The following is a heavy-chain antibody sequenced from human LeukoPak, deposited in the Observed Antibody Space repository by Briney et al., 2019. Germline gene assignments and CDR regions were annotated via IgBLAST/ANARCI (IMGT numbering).Heavy chain of an antibody. CDR3: ARDPILRYFDWLPSRDNWFDP. J-gene: IGHJ5*02. Sequence: GGSLRLSCAASGFTFSSYSMNWVRQAPGKGLEWVSFISTSSSYIHYADSVKGRFTISRDNAKNSLYLQMNSLRAEDTAVYYCARDPILRYFDWLPSRDNWFDPWGQGTLVTVSS. CDR1: GFTFSSYS. V-gene: IGHV3-21*04. D-gene: IGHD3-9*01. CDR2: ISTSSSYI.